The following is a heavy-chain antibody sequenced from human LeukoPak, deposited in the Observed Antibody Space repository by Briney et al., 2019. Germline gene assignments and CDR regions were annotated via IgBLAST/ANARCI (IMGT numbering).Heavy chain of an antibody. J-gene: IGHJ5*02. Sequence: SETLSLTCTVSGDSISGYYWSWIRQPPGKGLEYIAYMHSSGSTNYNPSNYNPSLKSRVTISVDMSKNQFSLKLTSVTSADTAVYYCARVPDSTGRNWVDPWGQGTLVIVSS. D-gene: IGHD3-22*01. CDR2: MHSSGST. CDR1: GDSISGYY. V-gene: IGHV4-59*01. CDR3: ARVPDSTGRNWVDP.